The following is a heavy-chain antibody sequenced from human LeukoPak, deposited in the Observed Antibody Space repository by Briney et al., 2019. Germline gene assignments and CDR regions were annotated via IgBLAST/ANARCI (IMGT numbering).Heavy chain of an antibody. D-gene: IGHD3-22*01. CDR3: VKGPFTMS. CDR2: ISSNGGST. Sequence: RSGGSLRLSCAASGFTFSSYAMHWVRQAPGKGLGYVSAISSNGGSTYYADSVEGRFTISRDNYKNTLYLQMSSLRAEDTAVYYCVKGPFTMSWGQGTLVTVSS. V-gene: IGHV3-64D*06. J-gene: IGHJ4*02. CDR1: GFTFSSYA.